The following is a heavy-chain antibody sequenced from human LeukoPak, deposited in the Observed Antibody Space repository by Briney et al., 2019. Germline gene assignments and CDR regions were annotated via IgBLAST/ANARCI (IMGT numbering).Heavy chain of an antibody. CDR3: ARAEVATRISPFDL. Sequence: SVKVSCKASGCTFSSYAISWVRQAPGQGLEWMGRIIPILGIANYAQKFQGRVTITADKSTSTAYMELSSLRSEDTAVYYCARAEVATRISPFDLWGRGTLVTVSS. CDR1: GCTFSSYA. J-gene: IGHJ2*01. CDR2: IIPILGIA. D-gene: IGHD5-12*01. V-gene: IGHV1-69*04.